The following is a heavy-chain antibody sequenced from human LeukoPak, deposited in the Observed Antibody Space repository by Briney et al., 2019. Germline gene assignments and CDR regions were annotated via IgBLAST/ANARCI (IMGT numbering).Heavy chain of an antibody. D-gene: IGHD6-19*01. CDR2: INPNNGVT. CDR3: ARRAVAGTRFDY. CDR1: GYTFTDYH. J-gene: IGHJ4*02. Sequence: ASVKVSCKASGYTFTDYHIHWVRQAPGQGLEWMGWINPNNGVTNYAQKFQGRVTMTRDTSTSTVYMELSSLRSEDTAVYYCARRAVAGTRFDYWGQGTLVTVSS. V-gene: IGHV1-2*02.